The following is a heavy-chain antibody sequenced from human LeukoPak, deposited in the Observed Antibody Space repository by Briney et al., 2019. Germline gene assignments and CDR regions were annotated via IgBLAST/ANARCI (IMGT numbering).Heavy chain of an antibody. CDR2: IHKNAIT. V-gene: IGHV3-53*01. Sequence: GGSLRLSCAASGFTFSSYEMNWVRQAPGKGLEWVSVIHKNAITSYADTVKGRFTISRDNSKNTLYLQMNNLRADDTAVYYCARSLRVRGVPDYMDVWGKGTTVTVSS. J-gene: IGHJ6*03. D-gene: IGHD3-10*01. CDR3: ARSLRVRGVPDYMDV. CDR1: GFTFSSYE.